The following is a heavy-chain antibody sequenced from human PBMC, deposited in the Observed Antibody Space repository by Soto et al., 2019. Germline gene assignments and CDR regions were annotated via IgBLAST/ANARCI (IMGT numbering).Heavy chain of an antibody. CDR2: FDPEDGET. D-gene: IGHD1-26*01. V-gene: IGHV1-24*01. Sequence: ASVKVSCKVSGYSLTELSIHWVRQAPGKGLEWMGDFDPEDGETIYAQKFHGRVTMTEDTSTDTTYMDLRSLRSEDTAVYYCASLGGCGLRYYHHTGVWGQGTTDTVSS. J-gene: IGHJ6*02. CDR3: ASLGGCGLRYYHHTGV. CDR1: GYSLTELS.